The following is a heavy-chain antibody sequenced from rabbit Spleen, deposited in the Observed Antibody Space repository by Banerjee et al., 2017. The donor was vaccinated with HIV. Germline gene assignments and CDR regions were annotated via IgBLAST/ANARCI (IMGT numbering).Heavy chain of an antibody. D-gene: IGHD1-1*01. J-gene: IGHJ4*01. CDR2: ISNNDDT. CDR3: ARDLPGIIGWNFNL. Sequence: QSVEESGGRLVTPGTPLTLTCTASGFTISTYYIQWVRQAPGKGLEWIGIISNNDDTGYASWAKGRYTFSKTSSTTVTLQMTSLTAADTATYFCARDLPGIIGWNFNLW. CDR1: GFTISTYY. V-gene: IGHV1S69*01.